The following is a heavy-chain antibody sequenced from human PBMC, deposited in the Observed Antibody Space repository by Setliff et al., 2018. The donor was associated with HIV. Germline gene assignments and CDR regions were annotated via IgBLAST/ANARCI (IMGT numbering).Heavy chain of an antibody. Sequence: PGGSLRLSCAGSGFSFSSYSLNWVRQAPGKGLEWVSSISGSSNYIYYADSVKGRFTISRDNSKNTVYLQMNSLRVEDTAIYYCAGAWAMQQLVPAYWGQGTLVTVSS. CDR1: GFSFSSYS. D-gene: IGHD6-6*01. CDR3: AGAWAMQQLVPAY. J-gene: IGHJ4*02. V-gene: IGHV3-21*01. CDR2: ISGSSNYI.